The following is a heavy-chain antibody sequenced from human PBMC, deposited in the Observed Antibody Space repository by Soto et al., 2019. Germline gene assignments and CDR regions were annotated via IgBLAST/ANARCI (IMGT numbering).Heavy chain of an antibody. V-gene: IGHV1-18*01. CDR1: GYTFTSYG. D-gene: IGHD3-10*01. CDR3: ARAHTNYGSGSSLFDY. Sequence: EASVKVSCKASGYTFTSYGISWVRQAPGQGLEWMGWISAYNGNTNYAQKLQGRVTMTTDTSTSTAYMELRSLRSDDTAVYYCARAHTNYGSGSSLFDYWGQGTLVTVSS. CDR2: ISAYNGNT. J-gene: IGHJ4*02.